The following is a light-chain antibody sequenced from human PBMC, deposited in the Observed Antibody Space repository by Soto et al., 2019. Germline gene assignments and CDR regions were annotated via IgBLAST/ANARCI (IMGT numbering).Light chain of an antibody. V-gene: IGKV1-39*01. Sequence: DIVLIQSPSSLYASVGDSVTITCRTSHTLSNYLNWYQQKPGKAPNLLIYAASTLQSGVPSRFSGSGSGIDFTLTIKSLQPEDFATYYCQQSYSSPQTFGGGTKVEI. J-gene: IGKJ4*01. CDR2: AAS. CDR3: QQSYSSPQT. CDR1: HTLSNY.